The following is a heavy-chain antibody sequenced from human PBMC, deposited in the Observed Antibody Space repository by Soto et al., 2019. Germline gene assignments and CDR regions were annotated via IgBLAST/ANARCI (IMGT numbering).Heavy chain of an antibody. CDR2: ICGGST. J-gene: IGHJ6*04. Sequence: EVQLVESGGGLVQPGGSLRLSCAASGFTVSNNYMSWVRQAPGKGLERVSVICGGSTYYADSVKGRFTISRDNSKNTLYLQMNSLKAEDTAVYYCARDVGVWGRGTTVTVSS. CDR1: GFTVSNNY. V-gene: IGHV3-66*01. CDR3: ARDVGV.